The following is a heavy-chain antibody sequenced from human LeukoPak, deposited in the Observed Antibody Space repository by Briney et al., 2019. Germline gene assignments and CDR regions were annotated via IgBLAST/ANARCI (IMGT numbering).Heavy chain of an antibody. V-gene: IGHV4-59*01. Sequence: SETLSLTCTVSGGSMSSYYWSWIRQPPGKGLEWIGYIYYSGSTNYNPSLKSRVTISVDTSKNQFSLKLSSVTAADTAVYYCARDMGYYGMDVWGQGPTVTVSS. CDR2: IYYSGST. CDR1: GGSMSSYY. D-gene: IGHD3-10*01. J-gene: IGHJ6*02. CDR3: ARDMGYYGMDV.